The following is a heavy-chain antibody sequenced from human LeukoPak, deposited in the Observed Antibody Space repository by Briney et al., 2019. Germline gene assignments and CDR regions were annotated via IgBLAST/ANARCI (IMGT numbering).Heavy chain of an antibody. CDR2: IYSTGST. CDR3: ATTTSILAFDV. D-gene: IGHD3-3*01. J-gene: IGHJ3*01. Sequence: SETLSLTCTVSGDSISSYYCNWIRQPAGKGLEYIGRIYSTGSTNYNPSLKSRVTMSVDTSKNHFSLKLSSVTAADTAVYYCATTTSILAFDVWGQGTMVTVSS. V-gene: IGHV4-4*07. CDR1: GDSISSYY.